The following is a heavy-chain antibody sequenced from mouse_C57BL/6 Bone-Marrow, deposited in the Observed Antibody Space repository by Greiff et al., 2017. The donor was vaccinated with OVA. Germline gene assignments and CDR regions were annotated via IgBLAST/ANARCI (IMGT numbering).Heavy chain of an antibody. J-gene: IGHJ1*03. V-gene: IGHV1-26*01. D-gene: IGHD1-1*01. Sequence: VQLQQSGPELVKPGASVKISCKASGYTFTDYYMNWVKQSHGKSLEWIGDINPNNGGTSYNQKFKGKATLTVDKSSSTAYMELRSLTSEDSAVYYCARSGYYGSSYHEYFDVWGTGTTVTVSS. CDR1: GYTFTDYY. CDR2: INPNNGGT. CDR3: ARSGYYGSSYHEYFDV.